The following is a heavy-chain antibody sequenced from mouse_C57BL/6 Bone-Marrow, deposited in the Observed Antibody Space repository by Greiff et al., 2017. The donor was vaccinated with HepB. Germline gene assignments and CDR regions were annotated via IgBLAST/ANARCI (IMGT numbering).Heavy chain of an antibody. J-gene: IGHJ3*01. CDR1: GYTFTSYW. V-gene: IGHV1-50*01. D-gene: IGHD3-1*01. Sequence: QVQLQQPGAEFVKPGASVKLSCKASGYTFTSYWMQWVKQRPGQGLEWIGEIDPSDSYINYNQKFKGKATLTVDTSSSTAYMQLSSLTSEDSAVYYWARRASLFSWFATGAKGLWSLSLQ. CDR2: IDPSDSYI. CDR3: ARRASLFSWFAT.